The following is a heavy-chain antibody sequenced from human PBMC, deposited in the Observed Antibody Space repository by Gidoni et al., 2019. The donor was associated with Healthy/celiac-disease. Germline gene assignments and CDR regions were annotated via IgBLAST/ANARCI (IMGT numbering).Heavy chain of an antibody. D-gene: IGHD3-16*01. J-gene: IGHJ4*02. Sequence: QVQLVESGGGVVQPGRFLRLSCSASGFPFSSYGMHWVRQAPGKGLELVAVIWYDGSNKYYADSVKGRFTISRDNSKNTLYLQMNSLRAEDTAVYYCARDRFPPNAFDYWGQGTLVTVSS. V-gene: IGHV3-33*01. CDR2: IWYDGSNK. CDR1: GFPFSSYG. CDR3: ARDRFPPNAFDY.